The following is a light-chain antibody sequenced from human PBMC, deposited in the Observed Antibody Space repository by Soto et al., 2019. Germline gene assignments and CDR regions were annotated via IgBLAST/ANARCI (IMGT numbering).Light chain of an antibody. J-gene: IGKJ4*01. V-gene: IGKV3-20*01. CDR2: GAS. Sequence: IVLTQSPGTLSLSPGEGATLSCRASQIVRSTYLAWFQQKPGQAPRLLIYGASTRATGIPDRFSGSGSGTDFTLTISRLEPEDFAVYYCQQYVSIPLTFGGGTKVDIK. CDR1: QIVRSTY. CDR3: QQYVSIPLT.